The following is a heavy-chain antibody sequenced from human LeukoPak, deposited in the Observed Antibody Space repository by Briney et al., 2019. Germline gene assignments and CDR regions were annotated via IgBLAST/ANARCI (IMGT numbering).Heavy chain of an antibody. CDR1: GVTFSGSA. J-gene: IGHJ4*02. Sequence: GGSLRLSCAASGVTFSGSAMHWVRQASGKGLEWGGRIRSKANIYATAYAASVKGRFTISRDDSKNTAYLQMNSLKTEDTAVYYCLPTYYYDSSGYYWGQGTLVTVSS. V-gene: IGHV3-73*01. D-gene: IGHD3-22*01. CDR2: IRSKANIYAT. CDR3: LPTYYYDSSGYY.